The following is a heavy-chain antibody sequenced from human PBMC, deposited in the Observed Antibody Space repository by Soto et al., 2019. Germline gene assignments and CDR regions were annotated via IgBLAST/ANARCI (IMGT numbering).Heavy chain of an antibody. CDR3: GTSSRKDYHFAMDV. D-gene: IGHD6-6*01. CDR2: IYSGGST. J-gene: IGHJ6*02. CDR1: GFSVSSSD. V-gene: IGHV3-53*01. Sequence: LRLSCAASGFSVSSSDMSWVRQVPGEGLEWVSVIYSGGSTHDADYVKGRFSVSRDTSKNTVDLQMNSLRVDDTAVYYCGTSSRKDYHFAMDVWGQGTAVTV.